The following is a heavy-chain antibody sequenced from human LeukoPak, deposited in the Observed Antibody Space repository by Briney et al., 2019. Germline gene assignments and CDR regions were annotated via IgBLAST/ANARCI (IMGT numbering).Heavy chain of an antibody. J-gene: IGHJ3*02. D-gene: IGHD3-9*01. V-gene: IGHV4-61*02. CDR3: ARVLGRYFDWYLSRADAFDI. Sequence: SQTLSLTCTVSGGSISRGSYYWSWIRQPAGKGLEWIGRIYTSGSTNYNPSLKSRVTISADTSKNQFSLKLSSVTAADTAVYYCARVLGRYFDWYLSRADAFDIWGQGTMVTVSS. CDR2: IYTSGST. CDR1: GGSISRGSYY.